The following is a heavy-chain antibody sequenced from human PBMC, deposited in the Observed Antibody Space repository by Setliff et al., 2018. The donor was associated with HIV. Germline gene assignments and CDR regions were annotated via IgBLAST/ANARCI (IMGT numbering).Heavy chain of an antibody. J-gene: IGHJ4*02. CDR3: DSAVHSGWYYFDY. D-gene: IGHD6-19*01. CDR1: GFTFSTYR. V-gene: IGHV3-21*01. CDR2: ISSSSSYI. Sequence: GGSLRLSCAASGFTFSTYRMNWVRQAPGKGLEWVSSISSSSSYISYADSLKGRFTISRDNAKNSLYLQMNSLRAEDTAVYYCDSAVHSGWYYFDYWGQGTLVTVSS.